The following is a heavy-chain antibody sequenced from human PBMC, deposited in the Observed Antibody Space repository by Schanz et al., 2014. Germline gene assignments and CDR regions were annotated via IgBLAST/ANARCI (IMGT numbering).Heavy chain of an antibody. J-gene: IGHJ2*01. D-gene: IGHD1-26*01. Sequence: EVQLLESGGGLVQPGGSLRLSCLASGFAFSSYGMNWLRQAPGKGLEWVSVIGVDGTTTYYADSVKGRFTISRDNSKNSLFLQLNSLRADDTAVYYCARNRGSGGQNWYFDLWGRGTLXTVSS. CDR3: ARNRGSGGQNWYFDL. V-gene: IGHV3-23*01. CDR1: GFAFSSYG. CDR2: IGVDGTTT.